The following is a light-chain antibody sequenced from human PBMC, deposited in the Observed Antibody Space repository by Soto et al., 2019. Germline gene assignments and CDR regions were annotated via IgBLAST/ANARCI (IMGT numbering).Light chain of an antibody. J-gene: IGKJ1*01. Sequence: EIVLTQSPGTLSLSPGERATLACRASQSVSRNYLAWYQQKLGQAPRPLIYGASSRATGMQDRSSGSGAGTDVTLTISRLESEEFAVYYCQQYGSSPWTYGQGTKVEIK. V-gene: IGKV3-20*01. CDR3: QQYGSSPWT. CDR1: QSVSRNY. CDR2: GAS.